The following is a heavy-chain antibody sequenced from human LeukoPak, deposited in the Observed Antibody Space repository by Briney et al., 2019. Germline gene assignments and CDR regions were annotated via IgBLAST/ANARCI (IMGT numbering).Heavy chain of an antibody. Sequence: GGCLRLSCAASGFTFSSYEMNWVRQAPGKGLEWVSYISSSGSTIYYADSVKGRFTISRDNAKNSLYLQMNSLRAEDTAVYYCARDPAGYCSGGSCFDYWGQGTLVTVSS. D-gene: IGHD2-15*01. CDR1: GFTFSSYE. V-gene: IGHV3-48*03. CDR3: ARDPAGYCSGGSCFDY. CDR2: ISSSGSTI. J-gene: IGHJ4*02.